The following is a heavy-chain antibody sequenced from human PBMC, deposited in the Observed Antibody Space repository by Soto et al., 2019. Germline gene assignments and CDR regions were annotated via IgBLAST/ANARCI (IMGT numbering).Heavy chain of an antibody. CDR3: ASVIGGDSEYYFDY. CDR1: GVSISSGGYY. CDR2: IYYSGRT. Sequence: SETLSLTCTVSGVSISSGGYYWGWIRQHPGKGLEWIGNIYYSGRTYYKPSLKSRVIMSVDTSKNHFSLILSSVTAADTAMYYSASVIGGDSEYYFDYWGQRTRITVSS. D-gene: IGHD2-21*02. J-gene: IGHJ4*02. V-gene: IGHV4-31*03.